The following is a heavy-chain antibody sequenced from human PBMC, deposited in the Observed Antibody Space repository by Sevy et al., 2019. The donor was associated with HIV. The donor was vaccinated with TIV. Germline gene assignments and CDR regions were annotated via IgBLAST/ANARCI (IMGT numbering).Heavy chain of an antibody. D-gene: IGHD2-21*02. V-gene: IGHV1-2*02. CDR1: GYTFTGYY. CDR2: INPNSGGT. Sequence: ASVKVSCKASGYTFTGYYLHWVRQAPGQGLEWMGCINPNSGGTNYAPKFQGRVTMTRDTSISTASMELSRLRSDDTAVYYCTRSAAEAKNFYCGGDCYSDYWGQVTLVTVSS. J-gene: IGHJ4*02. CDR3: TRSAAEAKNFYCGGDCYSDY.